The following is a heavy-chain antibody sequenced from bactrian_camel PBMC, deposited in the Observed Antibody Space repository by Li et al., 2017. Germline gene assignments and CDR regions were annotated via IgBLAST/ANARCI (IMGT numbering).Heavy chain of an antibody. CDR3: AADFFNLQLSRQYSS. CDR2: IKSNNDLT. Sequence: HVQLVESGGGSVQPGGSLKLSCEASGFTFSRYWMYWVRQAPGKGLEWVSTIKSNNDLTSYADSVKGRFTIDRDNAGNTLYLQMNNLKPEDTAMYYCAADFFNLQLSRQYSSWGRGTQVTVS. V-gene: IGHV3S1*01. D-gene: IGHD4*01. J-gene: IGHJ4*01. CDR1: GFTFSRYW.